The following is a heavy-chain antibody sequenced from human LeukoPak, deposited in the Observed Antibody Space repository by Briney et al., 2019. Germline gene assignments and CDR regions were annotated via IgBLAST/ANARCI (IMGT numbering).Heavy chain of an antibody. CDR2: IYHSGST. CDR3: AMGGYCSSTSCPPRWFDP. Sequence: SQTLSLTCTVSGGSISSGGYYWSWIRQPPGKGLEWFGNIYHSGSTYYNPSLKSRVTISVDRSKNQFSLKLSSVTAADTAVYYCAMGGYCSSTSCPPRWFDPWGQGTLVTVSS. J-gene: IGHJ5*02. D-gene: IGHD2-2*01. CDR1: GGSISSGGYY. V-gene: IGHV4-30-2*01.